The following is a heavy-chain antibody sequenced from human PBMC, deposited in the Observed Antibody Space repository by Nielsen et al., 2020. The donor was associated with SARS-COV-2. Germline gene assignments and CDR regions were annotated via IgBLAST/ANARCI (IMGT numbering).Heavy chain of an antibody. Sequence: ASEKVSCKAYGYTFTSYYKHWVRQAPGQGLEWMGINNPSGGSTSYAQKFQGRVTMTRDTSTSTVYMELSSLRSEDTAVYYCAREVNYGDRDYWGQGTLVTVSS. J-gene: IGHJ4*02. CDR3: AREVNYGDRDY. D-gene: IGHD4-17*01. CDR2: NNPSGGST. CDR1: GYTFTSYY. V-gene: IGHV1-46*01.